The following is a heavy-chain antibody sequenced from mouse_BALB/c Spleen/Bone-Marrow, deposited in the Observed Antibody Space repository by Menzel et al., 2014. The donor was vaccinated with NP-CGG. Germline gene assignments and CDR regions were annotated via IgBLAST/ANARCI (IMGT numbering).Heavy chain of an antibody. CDR3: ARGDGYYVDFDY. Sequence: RVRTGASVKISCKASGYSFTGYYMHWVKQSHGKSLEWIGYISCYNGATSYNQKFKGKATFTVDTSSNTAYMQFNSLTSEDSAVYYCARGDGYYVDFDYWGQGTTLTVSS. J-gene: IGHJ2*01. CDR1: GYSFTGYY. CDR2: ISCYNGAT. D-gene: IGHD2-3*01. V-gene: IGHV1S34*01.